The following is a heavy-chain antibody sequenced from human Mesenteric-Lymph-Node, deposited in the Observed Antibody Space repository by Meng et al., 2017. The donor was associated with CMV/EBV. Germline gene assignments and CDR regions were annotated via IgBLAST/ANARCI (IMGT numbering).Heavy chain of an antibody. J-gene: IGHJ5*02. CDR1: GFTFSPYV. CDR3: VKERVIPDVTGWFDP. CDR2: ISGSGETP. Sequence: GESLKISCAASGFTFSPYVMNWVRQAPGKGLEWVSTISGSGETPYYADSVKGRFTVSRDNSKNTLYLQMNSLRAEDTAVYYCVKERVIPDVTGWFDPWGQGTLVTVSS. V-gene: IGHV3-23*01. D-gene: IGHD2-2*01.